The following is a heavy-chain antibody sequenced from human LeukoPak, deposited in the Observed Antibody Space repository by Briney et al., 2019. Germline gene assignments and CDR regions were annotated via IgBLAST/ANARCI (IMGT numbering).Heavy chain of an antibody. CDR1: GFTFSSYA. J-gene: IGHJ6*02. V-gene: IGHV3-64*01. Sequence: GGSLRLSCAASGFTFSSYAMHWVRQAPGKGLEYVSAISSNGGSTYYANSVKGRFTVSRDNSKNTLYLQMGSLRAEDMAVYYCARDHYSYGMDVWGQGTTVTVSS. CDR2: ISSNGGST. CDR3: ARDHYSYGMDV.